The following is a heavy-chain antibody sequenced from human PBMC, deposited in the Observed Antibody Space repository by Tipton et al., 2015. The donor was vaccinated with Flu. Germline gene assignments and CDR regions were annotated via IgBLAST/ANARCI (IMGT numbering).Heavy chain of an antibody. D-gene: IGHD6-13*01. Sequence: SLRLSCAASGFTFSSYAMSWVRQAPGKGLEWVANIKQDGSEKYYVDSVKGRFTISRDNAKNSLYLQMNSLRAEDTAVYYCAREWPAAAWGAFDIWGQGTMVTVSS. CDR1: GFTFSSYA. V-gene: IGHV3-7*01. CDR3: AREWPAAAWGAFDI. J-gene: IGHJ3*02. CDR2: IKQDGSEK.